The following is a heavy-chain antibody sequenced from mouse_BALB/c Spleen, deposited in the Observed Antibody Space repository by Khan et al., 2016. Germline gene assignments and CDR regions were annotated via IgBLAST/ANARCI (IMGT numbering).Heavy chain of an antibody. CDR1: GYSITSEYA. Sequence: EVQLQESGPGLVKPSQSLSLTCTVTGYSITSEYAWNWIRQFPGNKLEWMGYISYSGSTSYNPSLKSRISITRDTSKNQFFLQWNSVTTEDSATYYCASSLLLRRDYFDYWGQGTTLTVSS. V-gene: IGHV3-2*02. CDR3: ASSLLLRRDYFDY. D-gene: IGHD1-1*01. J-gene: IGHJ2*01. CDR2: ISYSGST.